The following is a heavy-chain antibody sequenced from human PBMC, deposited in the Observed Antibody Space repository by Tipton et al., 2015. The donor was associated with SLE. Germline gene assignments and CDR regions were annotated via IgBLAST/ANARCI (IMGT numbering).Heavy chain of an antibody. V-gene: IGHV4-59*08. CDR1: GDSISSYY. CDR3: ARTLDAPDI. J-gene: IGHJ3*02. Sequence: TLSLTCTVSGDSISSYYWSWIRQPPGKRLEWIGDVYYSGSTNYNPSLESRVTISVDTSKNQFSLNLRSVTAADTAVYYCARTLDAPDIWGQGTMVTVSS. CDR2: VYYSGST.